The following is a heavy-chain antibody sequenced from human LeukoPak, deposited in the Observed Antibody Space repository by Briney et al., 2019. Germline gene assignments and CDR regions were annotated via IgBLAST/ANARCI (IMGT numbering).Heavy chain of an antibody. V-gene: IGHV3-48*04. D-gene: IGHD3-22*01. J-gene: IGHJ3*02. CDR3: AREYYYDSGGYFYDAFDI. Sequence: GGSLRLSCAASGFTFSSYSMNWVRQAPGKGLEWVSYISSSSSTIYYADSVKGRFTISRDNAKNSLYLQMNSLRAEDTAVYYCAREYYYDSGGYFYDAFDIWGQGTMVTVSS. CDR2: ISSSSSTI. CDR1: GFTFSSYS.